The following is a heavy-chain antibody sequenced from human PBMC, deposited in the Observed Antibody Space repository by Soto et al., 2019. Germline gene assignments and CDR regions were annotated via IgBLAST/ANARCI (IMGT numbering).Heavy chain of an antibody. V-gene: IGHV3-23*01. CDR2: ISGSGGST. D-gene: IGHD1-26*01. CDR3: AKDHTLYSGPIPRYGIDAFDI. J-gene: IGHJ3*02. Sequence: GGSLRLSCAASGFTFSSYAMSWVRQAPGKGLEWVSAISGSGGSTYYADSVKGRFTISRDNSKNTLYLQMNSLRAEDTAVYYCAKDHTLYSGPIPRYGIDAFDIWGQGTMVTVSS. CDR1: GFTFSSYA.